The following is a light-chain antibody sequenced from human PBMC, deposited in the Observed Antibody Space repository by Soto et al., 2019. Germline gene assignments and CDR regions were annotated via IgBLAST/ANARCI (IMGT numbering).Light chain of an antibody. V-gene: IGKV1-5*03. CDR3: QQYNGT. Sequence: DIQMTQSPSTLSASVGDRVTNTCRASQSISSWLAWYQQKPGKAPKLLIYKASSLESGVPSRFSGSGSGTEFTLTISSLQPDDFATYYCQQYNGTFGQGTKLEIK. CDR2: KAS. CDR1: QSISSW. J-gene: IGKJ2*01.